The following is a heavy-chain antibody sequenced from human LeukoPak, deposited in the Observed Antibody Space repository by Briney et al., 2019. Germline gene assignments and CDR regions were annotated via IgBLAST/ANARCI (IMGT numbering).Heavy chain of an antibody. V-gene: IGHV3-9*01. CDR3: AKDIDILTGYWGVSGMDV. CDR1: GFIFDDYA. J-gene: IGHJ6*02. CDR2: ISWSSGSI. Sequence: SLRLSCSASGFIFDDYAIHWVRQPPGKGLEWVSGISWSSGSIDYADSVKGRFTISRDNAKNSLYLQMNSLRAEDTALYFCAKDIDILTGYWGVSGMDVWGQGTTVTVSS. D-gene: IGHD3-9*01.